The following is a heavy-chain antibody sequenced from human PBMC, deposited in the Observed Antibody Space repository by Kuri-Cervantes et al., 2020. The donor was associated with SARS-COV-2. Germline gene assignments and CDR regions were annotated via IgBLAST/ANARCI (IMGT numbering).Heavy chain of an antibody. Sequence: GESLKISCAASGFTFSDYAMSWVRQAPGKGLEWVSAISGSGGSTYYADSVKGRFTISRDNSKNTLYLQMNSLRAEDTAVYYCAKDLACTGGVCQLNWFDPWGQGTLVTVSS. CDR2: ISGSGGST. CDR3: AKDLACTGGVCQLNWFDP. V-gene: IGHV3-23*01. CDR1: GFTFSDYA. D-gene: IGHD2-8*02. J-gene: IGHJ5*02.